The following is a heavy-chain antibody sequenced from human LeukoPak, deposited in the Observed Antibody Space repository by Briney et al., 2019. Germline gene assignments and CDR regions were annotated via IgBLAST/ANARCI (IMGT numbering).Heavy chain of an antibody. CDR1: GFTFSDYY. D-gene: IGHD1-14*01. CDR2: ISSSGSTI. Sequence: PGGSLRLSCAASGFTFSDYYMSWIRQAPGKGLEWVSYISSSGSTIYYADSVKGRFTISRDNAKNSLYLQMNSLRAEDTAVYYCARTAHGNNPIPPYYYYYYMDVWGKGTTVTVSS. V-gene: IGHV3-11*01. CDR3: ARTAHGNNPIPPYYYYYYMDV. J-gene: IGHJ6*03.